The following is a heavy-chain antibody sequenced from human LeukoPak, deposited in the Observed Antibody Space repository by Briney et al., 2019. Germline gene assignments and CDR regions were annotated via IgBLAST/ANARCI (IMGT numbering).Heavy chain of an antibody. CDR1: GGSISSYY. CDR2: IYYSGST. Sequence: SETLSLTCTVSGGSISSYYWSWIRQPPGKGLEWIGYIYYSGSTNYNPSLKSRVTISVDTSKNQFSLKLSSVTAADTAVYYCAADLGSGYDFYYMDVWGKGTTVTVSS. D-gene: IGHD5-12*01. J-gene: IGHJ6*03. V-gene: IGHV4-59*01. CDR3: AADLGSGYDFYYMDV.